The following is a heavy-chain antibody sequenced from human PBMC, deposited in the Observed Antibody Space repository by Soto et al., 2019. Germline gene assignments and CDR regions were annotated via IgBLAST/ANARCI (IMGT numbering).Heavy chain of an antibody. CDR3: ARVAYYYDSSGYFY. J-gene: IGHJ4*02. V-gene: IGHV3-48*01. CDR1: GFTFGGYS. Sequence: GGPMRLSCGASGFTFGGYSVHWVSKDPGKGLEWVSYISPSSSSIYYADSVKGRFTISRDNAKNSLYLQMNSLRAEDTAVYYCARVAYYYDSSGYFYWGQGTLVTVSS. D-gene: IGHD3-22*01. CDR2: ISPSSSSI.